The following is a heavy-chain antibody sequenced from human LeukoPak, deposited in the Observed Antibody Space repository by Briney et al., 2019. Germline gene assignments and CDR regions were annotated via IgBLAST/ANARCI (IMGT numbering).Heavy chain of an antibody. Sequence: PGGSLRLSCAGSGFSVSNYYMNWVRQTPGKGLEWVAVIWFDGSNKYYADSVKGRFTISRDNSKNTMYLQMNRLRAEDTAVYYCARASGCYDYWGQGTLVTVSS. D-gene: IGHD1-26*01. CDR2: IWFDGSNK. CDR3: ARASGCYDY. CDR1: GFSVSNYY. J-gene: IGHJ4*02. V-gene: IGHV3-33*08.